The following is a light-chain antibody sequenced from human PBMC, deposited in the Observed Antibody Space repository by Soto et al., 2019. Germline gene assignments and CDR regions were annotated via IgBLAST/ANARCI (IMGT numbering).Light chain of an antibody. CDR3: QQYNNWPHT. CDR1: QSVSSN. V-gene: IGKV3-15*01. Sequence: DIVMTQSPATLSVSPGERXTLSCRASQSVSSNLAWYLQSPGQAPRLLIYNASTRATAIPARFSGSGSGTEFTLTISSLQSEDFAVYHCQQYNNWPHTFGGGTKVEI. CDR2: NAS. J-gene: IGKJ4*01.